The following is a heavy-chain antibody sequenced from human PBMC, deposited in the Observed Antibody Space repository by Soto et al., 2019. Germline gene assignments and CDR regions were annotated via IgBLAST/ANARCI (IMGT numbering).Heavy chain of an antibody. V-gene: IGHV2-26*01. CDR3: ALIKDCSRTDCYLASFDP. CDR1: GLSLSNGRLG. D-gene: IGHD2-2*01. J-gene: IGHJ5*02. CDR2: IFSNDDK. Sequence: SGPTLVNPTETLTLTCTVSGLSLSNGRLGVSWIRQRPGKALEWLAHIFSNDDKSYSTSLKSRLTISKDTSRSQVVLTMTNMDPVDSATYYCALIKDCSRTDCYLASFDPWGQGTPVTVSS.